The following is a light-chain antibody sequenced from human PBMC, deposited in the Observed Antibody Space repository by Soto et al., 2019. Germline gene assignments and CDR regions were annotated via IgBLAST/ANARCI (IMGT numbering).Light chain of an antibody. J-gene: IGKJ5*01. CDR2: GAS. Sequence: TQSPATLSVSPGEGVTLSCRASQTVGSNLAWYQQKPGQSPRLVIYGASTRATGIPARFSGSGSGTEFTLTISSLQSEDFAVYYCQQRSNWPPPITFGQGTRLEIK. V-gene: IGKV3-15*01. CDR3: QQRSNWPPPIT. CDR1: QTVGSN.